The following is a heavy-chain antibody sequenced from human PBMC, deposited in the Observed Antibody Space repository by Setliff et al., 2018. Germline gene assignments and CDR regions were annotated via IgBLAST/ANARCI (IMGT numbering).Heavy chain of an antibody. D-gene: IGHD5-12*01. J-gene: IGHJ2*01. Sequence: SETLSLTCTVSGGSISSYYWSWIRQPAGKGLEWIGRIYTSGSTNYNPSLKSRATISIDTSKSQFSLKLSSMTAADTALYYCARNPDFLQYSFDLWGRGTLVTVSS. V-gene: IGHV4-4*07. CDR2: IYTSGST. CDR3: ARNPDFLQYSFDL. CDR1: GGSISSYY.